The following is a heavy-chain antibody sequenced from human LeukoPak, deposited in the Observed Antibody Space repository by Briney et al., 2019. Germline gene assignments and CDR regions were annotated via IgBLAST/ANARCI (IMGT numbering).Heavy chain of an antibody. J-gene: IGHJ4*02. Sequence: QPGGSLRLSCAASGFTFSSYWMHWVRQAPGKGLVWVSRVNSDGSSTTYADSVKGRFTISRDNSKNTLYLQMNSLRAEDTAVYYCAKHVLLWFGELLFYFDYWGQGTLVTVSS. D-gene: IGHD3-10*01. CDR3: AKHVLLWFGELLFYFDY. CDR2: VNSDGSST. V-gene: IGHV3-74*01. CDR1: GFTFSSYW.